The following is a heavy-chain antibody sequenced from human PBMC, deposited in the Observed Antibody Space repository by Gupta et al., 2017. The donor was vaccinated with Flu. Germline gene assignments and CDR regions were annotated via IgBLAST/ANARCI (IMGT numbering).Heavy chain of an antibody. J-gene: IGHJ4*02. D-gene: IGHD1-26*01. V-gene: IGHV3-7*04. CDR1: GFTFSYHW. CDR2: IKQDGSEK. CDR3: ARDSAVGFDS. Sequence: EVQLVESGGGLVQPGGFLRLSCAASGFTFSYHWMSWVRQTPGKGLEWVANIKQDGSEKNYVDSVKCRFTISRGNAKNSLYLQLSSLRAEDTAVYYCARDSAVGFDSWGQGALVTVSS.